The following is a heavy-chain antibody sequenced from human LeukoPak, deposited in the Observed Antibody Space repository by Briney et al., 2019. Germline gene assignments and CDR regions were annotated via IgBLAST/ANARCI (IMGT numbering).Heavy chain of an antibody. D-gene: IGHD5-12*01. CDR2: ISYDGSNT. CDR3: ARTTILYYSGMDV. CDR1: GFTFSSYA. Sequence: GGSLRLSCAASGFTFSSYAMHWVRQAPGKGLEWVAVISYDGSNTYYADSVKGRFTISRDNSKNTLYLQMNSLRAEDTAVYYCARTTILYYSGMDVWGQGTTVTVSS. J-gene: IGHJ6*02. V-gene: IGHV3-30-3*01.